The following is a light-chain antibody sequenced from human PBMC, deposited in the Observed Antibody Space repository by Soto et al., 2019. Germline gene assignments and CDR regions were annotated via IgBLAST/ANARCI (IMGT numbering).Light chain of an antibody. CDR3: QQSYSTPPIT. J-gene: IGKJ5*01. V-gene: IGKV1-39*01. CDR1: QSMSSC. Sequence: DIQMTQSPSSLSASVGDRVTITCRTSQSMSSCLNWYQHKPGNAPKLLIYTTSTLRSGVPSRFRGSGSGTHFTLTITNVQPEDFATYYCQQSYSTPPITFGQGTRLDIK. CDR2: TTS.